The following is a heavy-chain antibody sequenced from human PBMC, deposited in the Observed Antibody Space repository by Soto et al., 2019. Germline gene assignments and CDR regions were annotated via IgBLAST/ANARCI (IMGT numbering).Heavy chain of an antibody. D-gene: IGHD3-3*01. CDR2: IRSKANSYAT. CDR1: GFTFSGSA. J-gene: IGHJ3*02. V-gene: IGHV3-73*01. CDR3: TRRITIFGVANDAFDI. Sequence: PGGSLRLSCAACGFTFSGSAMHWVRQASGKGLEWVGRIRSKANSYATAYAASVKGRFTISRDDSKNTAYLQMNSLKTEDTAVYYCTRRITIFGVANDAFDIWGQGTMVTVSS.